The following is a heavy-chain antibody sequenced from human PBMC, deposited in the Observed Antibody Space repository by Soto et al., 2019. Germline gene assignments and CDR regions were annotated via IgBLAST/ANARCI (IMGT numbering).Heavy chain of an antibody. D-gene: IGHD2-2*01. V-gene: IGHV4-31*03. Sequence: SXTLSLTCSVSGGSNIRDGYYWSWIRQHPGKGLEWIAYISYSGSSYSNPSLKSRVTISADTSKNQFSLRLTSVTAADTVVYFCARATPAGSADFWGQGTLVTVS. CDR3: ARATPAGSADF. CDR2: ISYSGSS. CDR1: GGSNIRDGYY. J-gene: IGHJ4*02.